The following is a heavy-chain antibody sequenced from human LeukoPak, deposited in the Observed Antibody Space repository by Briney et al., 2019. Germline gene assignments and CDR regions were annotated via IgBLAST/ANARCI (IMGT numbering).Heavy chain of an antibody. CDR1: GGTFSSYA. CDR2: IIPIFGTA. V-gene: IGHV1-69*13. CDR3: ARGVLGSLTMGWYFDL. J-gene: IGHJ2*01. Sequence: GASVKVSCKASGGTFSSYAISWVRQAPGQGLEWMGGIIPIFGTANYAQKFQGRVTITADESTSTAYMELSSLRSGDTAVYYCARGVLGSLTMGWYFDLWGRGTLVTVSS. D-gene: IGHD1-26*01.